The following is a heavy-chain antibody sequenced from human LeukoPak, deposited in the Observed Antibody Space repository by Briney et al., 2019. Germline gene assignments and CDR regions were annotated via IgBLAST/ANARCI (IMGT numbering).Heavy chain of an antibody. CDR2: ISSSGTYI. J-gene: IGHJ4*02. D-gene: IGHD2-15*01. V-gene: IGHV3-21*01. CDR1: GFPFSTYS. Sequence: PGGSLRLSCKTSGFPFSTYSMNWVRQAPGKGLEWVSSISSSGTYIYYADSVKGRFTISRDNAKNSLYLQINSLRAEDTAVYYCARNRVSVVVATRGLDYWGQGTLVTVSS. CDR3: ARNRVSVVVATRGLDY.